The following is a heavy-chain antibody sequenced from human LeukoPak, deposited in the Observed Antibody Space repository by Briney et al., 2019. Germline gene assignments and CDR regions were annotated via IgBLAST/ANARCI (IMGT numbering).Heavy chain of an antibody. CDR2: IYYSGST. CDR1: GGSINFYY. Sequence: KPSETLSLTCTVSGGSINFYYWNWIRQPPGKGLEWIGYIYYSGSTKYNPSLKSRVTISVDASKTQFSLKLNSVTAADTAVYYCARGSRELYYFDYWGQGTLVTVSS. CDR3: ARGSRELYYFDY. V-gene: IGHV4-59*01. D-gene: IGHD1-7*01. J-gene: IGHJ4*02.